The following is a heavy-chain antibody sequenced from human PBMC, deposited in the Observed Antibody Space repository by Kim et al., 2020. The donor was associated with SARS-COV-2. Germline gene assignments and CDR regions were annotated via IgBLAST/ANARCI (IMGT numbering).Heavy chain of an antibody. J-gene: IGHJ4*02. V-gene: IGHV3-48*02. D-gene: IGHD4-17*01. Sequence: YADPVKVRFTNSKDNAKNSLYLQMNSLGDEDTAVYYCASDSYGDYRVFDYWGPGTLVTFSS. CDR3: ASDSYGDYRVFDY.